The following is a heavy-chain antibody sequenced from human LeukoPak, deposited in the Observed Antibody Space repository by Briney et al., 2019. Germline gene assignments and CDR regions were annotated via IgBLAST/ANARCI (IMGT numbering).Heavy chain of an antibody. CDR3: ATYYDRSGYKLAY. Sequence: PSETLSLTCAVYGGSFSGYYWSWIRQPPGKGLEWIGEINHRGSTNYNPSLKSRVTISVDTSKNQFSLKLSSLTAADTAIYSCATYYDRSGYKLAYWGQGTLVTVSS. D-gene: IGHD3-22*01. V-gene: IGHV4-34*01. CDR2: INHRGST. CDR1: GGSFSGYY. J-gene: IGHJ4*02.